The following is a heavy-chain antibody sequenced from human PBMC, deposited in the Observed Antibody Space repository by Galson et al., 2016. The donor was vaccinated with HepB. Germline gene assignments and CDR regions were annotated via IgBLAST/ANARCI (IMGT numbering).Heavy chain of an antibody. Sequence: TLSLTCSVSGGSIISKNYYWSWIRQPAGKGLEWIGLIDTSGTTNYNPSLRSRVLISLGSSENRFSLRLNSVTASDTAVYYRARVVPALLDYYFDYWGQGALVTVSS. D-gene: IGHD2-21*02. V-gene: IGHV4-61*02. CDR1: GGSIISKNYY. CDR3: ARVVPALLDYYFDY. CDR2: IDTSGTT. J-gene: IGHJ4*02.